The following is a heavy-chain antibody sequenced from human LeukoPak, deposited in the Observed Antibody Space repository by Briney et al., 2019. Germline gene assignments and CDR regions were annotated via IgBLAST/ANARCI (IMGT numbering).Heavy chain of an antibody. V-gene: IGHV3-7*01. J-gene: IGHJ4*02. Sequence: GGSLRLSCAASGFTFSDYSMSWVRQAPGSGLEWVANIKVDGIDKYYVDSVKGRFTISRDNAKNSLYLRMNSLRAEDTAVYYCVKNGGAYDYWGQGTLVTVSS. CDR2: IKVDGIDK. CDR3: VKNGGAYDY. CDR1: GFTFSDYS. D-gene: IGHD3-16*01.